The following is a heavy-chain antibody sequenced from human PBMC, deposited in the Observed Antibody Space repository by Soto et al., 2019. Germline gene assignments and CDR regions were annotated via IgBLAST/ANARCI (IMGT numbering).Heavy chain of an antibody. J-gene: IGHJ6*02. Sequence: GGSLKISCKTSGYSFTSHWIAWVRQMPGKGLEWMGIIYPSDSDIRYRPSFQGQVTISVDKSISTAYLQWSSLKASDTATYYCARQDYSNYRGGMDVWGQGTTVTVSS. CDR1: GYSFTSHW. D-gene: IGHD2-2*01. CDR2: IYPSDSDI. CDR3: ARQDYSNYRGGMDV. V-gene: IGHV5-51*01.